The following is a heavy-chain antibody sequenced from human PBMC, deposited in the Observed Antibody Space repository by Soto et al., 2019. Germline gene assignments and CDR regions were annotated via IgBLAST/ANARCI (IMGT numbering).Heavy chain of an antibody. CDR2: IIPIFGTA. Sequence: QVQLVQSGAEVKKPGSSVKVSCKASGGTFSSYAISWVRQAPGQGLEWMGGIIPIFGTANYAQKFQGRVTITADESTRTGYMELSSLRSEDTAVYYCARVMRDGDYVEYYFDYWGQGTLVAVSS. CDR1: GGTFSSYA. V-gene: IGHV1-69*01. D-gene: IGHD4-17*01. CDR3: ARVMRDGDYVEYYFDY. J-gene: IGHJ4*02.